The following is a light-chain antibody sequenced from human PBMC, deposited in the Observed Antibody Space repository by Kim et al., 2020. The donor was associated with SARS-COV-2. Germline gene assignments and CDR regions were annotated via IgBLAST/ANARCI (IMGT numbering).Light chain of an antibody. V-gene: IGLV3-21*04. CDR1: NIGRKS. CDR2: YDS. Sequence: AQGKTARITCGGNNIGRKSVHWYQQKPGQAPVLVIYYDSDRPSGIPERFSGSNSGNTATLTISRVEAGDEADYYCQVWDSSSDHVVFGGGTKLTVL. J-gene: IGLJ2*01. CDR3: QVWDSSSDHVV.